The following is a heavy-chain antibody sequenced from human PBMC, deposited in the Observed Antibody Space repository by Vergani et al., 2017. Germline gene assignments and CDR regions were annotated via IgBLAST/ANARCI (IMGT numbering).Heavy chain of an antibody. J-gene: IGHJ4*02. CDR3: AREYRSSVGFLAY. D-gene: IGHD6-6*01. V-gene: IGHV4-4*07. Sequence: QVQLQESGPGLVKPSETLSLTCIVSGGSISPYYWSWIRQPAGKGLEWIGRIYTSESTNYNPSLKSPVTMSVDTSKNQFSLKLSSVTDAATAVYYCAREYRSSVGFLAYWGQGTLVTVSS. CDR2: IYTSEST. CDR1: GGSISPYY.